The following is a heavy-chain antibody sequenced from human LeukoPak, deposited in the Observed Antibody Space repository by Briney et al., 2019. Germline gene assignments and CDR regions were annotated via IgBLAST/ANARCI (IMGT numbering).Heavy chain of an antibody. Sequence: GGSLRLSCAASGFTFSSYAMSWVRQAPGKGLEWVSAISGSGGSTYYADSVKGRLTISRDNSKNTLYLQMNSLRAEDTAVYYCAKDTHMTPVTPNFDYWGQGTLVTVSS. D-gene: IGHD4-17*01. J-gene: IGHJ4*02. V-gene: IGHV3-23*01. CDR2: ISGSGGST. CDR3: AKDTHMTPVTPNFDY. CDR1: GFTFSSYA.